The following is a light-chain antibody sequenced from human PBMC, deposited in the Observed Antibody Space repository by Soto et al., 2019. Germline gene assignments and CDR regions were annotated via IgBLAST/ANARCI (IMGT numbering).Light chain of an antibody. Sequence: DIQMTQSPSSLSASVGDRVTITCRASQSISNYLNWYQQKPGKAPKLLIYTASSLQSGVPSRFSGSGSGTDFTLTISSLQPEDFATYYCQQSYSTPLFGGGNKWEIK. J-gene: IGKJ4*01. CDR2: TAS. CDR3: QQSYSTPL. V-gene: IGKV1-39*01. CDR1: QSISNY.